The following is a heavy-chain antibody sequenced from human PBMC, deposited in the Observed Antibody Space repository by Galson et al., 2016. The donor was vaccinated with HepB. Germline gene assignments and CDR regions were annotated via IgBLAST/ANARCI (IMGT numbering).Heavy chain of an antibody. CDR2: IKADGTVK. J-gene: IGHJ4*02. V-gene: IGHV3-7*04. Sequence: SLRLSCAASGFTFSRYWMTWVRQAPGKGPEWVATIKADGTVKNYADSVRGRFTISRDNARNSLHLQVDSLRAEDTAVYYCAWDNYERGPLESWGQGPLVTVSS. CDR3: AWDNYERGPLES. CDR1: GFTFSRYW. D-gene: IGHD3-16*01.